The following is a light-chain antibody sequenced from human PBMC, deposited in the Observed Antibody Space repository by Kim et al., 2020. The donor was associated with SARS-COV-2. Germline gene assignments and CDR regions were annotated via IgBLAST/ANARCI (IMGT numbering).Light chain of an antibody. CDR2: GAS. CDR1: QSVSSN. CDR3: QQYNNWPHR. V-gene: IGKV3-15*01. J-gene: IGKJ2*01. Sequence: SVSPGERATLSCRASQSVSSNLGWYQQKPGQAPRLLIYGASTRATGIPARFGGSGSGTEFTLTISSLQSEDFAVYYCQQYNNWPHRFGQGTKLEI.